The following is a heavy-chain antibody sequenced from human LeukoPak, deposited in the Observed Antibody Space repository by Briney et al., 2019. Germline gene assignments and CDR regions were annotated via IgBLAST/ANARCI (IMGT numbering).Heavy chain of an antibody. CDR1: GFTFSSYG. CDR3: ASTGPADYGDYAFDY. CDR2: IWYDGSNK. Sequence: GGSLRLSCAASGFTFSSYGMHWVRQAPGKGLEWVAVIWYDGSNKYYADSVKGRFTISRDNSKNTLYLQMNSLRAEDTAVYYCASTGPADYGDYAFDYWGQGTLVTVSS. D-gene: IGHD4-17*01. V-gene: IGHV3-30*19. J-gene: IGHJ4*02.